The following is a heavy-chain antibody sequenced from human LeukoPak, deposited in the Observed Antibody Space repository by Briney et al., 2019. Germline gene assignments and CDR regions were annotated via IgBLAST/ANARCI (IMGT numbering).Heavy chain of an antibody. CDR3: ARDYYDSSGYYSDAFDI. D-gene: IGHD3-22*01. J-gene: IGHJ3*02. CDR1: GGSISSYY. CDR2: IYYSGST. V-gene: IGHV4-59*01. Sequence: SETLSLTCTVSGGSISSYYWSWIRQPPGKGLEWIGCIYYSGSTNYNPSLKSRVTISVDTSKNQFSLKLSSVTAADTAVYYCARDYYDSSGYYSDAFDIWGQGTMVTVSS.